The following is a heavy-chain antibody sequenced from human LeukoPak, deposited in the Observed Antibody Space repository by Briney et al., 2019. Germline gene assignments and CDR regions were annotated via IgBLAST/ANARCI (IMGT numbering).Heavy chain of an antibody. J-gene: IGHJ4*02. V-gene: IGHV3-23*01. CDR3: TKSAPSKY. CDR2: IISSAGST. Sequence: PGGSLRLSCTVSGLTFGDYAMSWVRQAPGKGLEWVSHIISSAGSTDYADSVKGRFTISGDNSKNTLYLHMTSLRAEDTAVYYCTKSAPSKYWGQGTLVTVSS. CDR1: GLTFGDYA. D-gene: IGHD4-4*01.